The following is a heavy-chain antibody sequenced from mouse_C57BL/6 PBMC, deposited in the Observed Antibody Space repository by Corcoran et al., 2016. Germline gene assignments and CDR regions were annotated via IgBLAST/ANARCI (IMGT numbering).Heavy chain of an antibody. J-gene: IGHJ2*01. CDR2: INPNNGGT. Sequence: EVQLQQSGPELVKPGASVKISCKASGYTFTDYYLNWVKQSHGKSLEWIGDINPNNGGTSYNQKFKGKATLTVDKSSSTAYMELRSLTSEDSAVYYCARRITTVYFDYWGQGTTLTVSS. CDR3: ARRITTVYFDY. D-gene: IGHD1-1*01. CDR1: GYTFTDYY. V-gene: IGHV1-26*01.